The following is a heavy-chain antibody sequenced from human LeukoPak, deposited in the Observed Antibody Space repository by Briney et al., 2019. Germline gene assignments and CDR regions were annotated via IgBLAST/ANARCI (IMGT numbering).Heavy chain of an antibody. CDR1: GGSIRSSSYY. CDR2: IYYSGST. Sequence: SETLSLTCTVSGGSIRSSSYYWGWIRQPPGKGLEWIGSIYYSGSTYYNPSLKSRVTISVDTSKNQFSLKLSSVTAADTAVYYCARDWEGRGAYMDVWGKGTTVTVSS. J-gene: IGHJ6*03. V-gene: IGHV4-39*07. CDR3: ARDWEGRGAYMDV. D-gene: IGHD1-26*01.